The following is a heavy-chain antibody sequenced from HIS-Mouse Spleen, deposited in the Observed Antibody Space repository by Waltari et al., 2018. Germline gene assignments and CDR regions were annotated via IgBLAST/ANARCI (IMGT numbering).Heavy chain of an antibody. Sequence: QLQLQESGPGLVKPSATLSLPCPFSGGSISISSYYWGWIRQPPGKGLEWIESIYYSGSNYYNPSLKSRVTISVDTSKNQFSLKLSSVTAADTAVYYCAREIPYSSSWYDWYFDLWGRGTLVTVSS. CDR3: AREIPYSSSWYDWYFDL. J-gene: IGHJ2*01. CDR1: GGSISISSYY. CDR2: IYYSGSN. V-gene: IGHV4-39*07. D-gene: IGHD6-13*01.